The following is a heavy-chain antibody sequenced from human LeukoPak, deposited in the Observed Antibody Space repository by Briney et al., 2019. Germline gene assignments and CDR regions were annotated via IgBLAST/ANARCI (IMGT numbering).Heavy chain of an antibody. V-gene: IGHV1-2*02. CDR2: INPNSGGT. J-gene: IGHJ4*02. Sequence: ASVKVSCKASGYTFTGYYMHWVRQAPGQGLEWMGWINPNSGGTNYAQKFQGRVTMTRDTSISTAYMELSRLRSEDTAVYYCAIVLRYFDWSTHFAYWGQGTLVTVSS. CDR3: AIVLRYFDWSTHFAY. D-gene: IGHD3-9*01. CDR1: GYTFTGYY.